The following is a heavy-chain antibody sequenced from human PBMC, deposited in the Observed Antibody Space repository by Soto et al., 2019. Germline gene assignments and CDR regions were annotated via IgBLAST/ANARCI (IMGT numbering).Heavy chain of an antibody. Sequence: SGPTLVNPTQTLTLTCTFSGFSLSTTGVGESWIRQPPGKALEWLALIYWDDDKRYNPSLKSRLTITKDTSKNQVVLTMTNMDPVDTATYYCVQSRCGGDCLQSYSSHSYYGLDVWGQGTTVTVSS. D-gene: IGHD2-21*02. CDR1: GFSLSTTGVG. V-gene: IGHV2-5*02. CDR3: VQSRCGGDCLQSYSSHSYYGLDV. J-gene: IGHJ6*02. CDR2: IYWDDDK.